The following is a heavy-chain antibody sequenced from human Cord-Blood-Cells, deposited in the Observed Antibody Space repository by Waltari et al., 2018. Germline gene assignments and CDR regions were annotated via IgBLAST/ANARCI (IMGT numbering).Heavy chain of an antibody. Sequence: QVQLVQSGAEVKKPGASVKVSCKASGYTFTGYYMHWVRQAPGQGLEWMGRINPHSGGTNYAQKFQGRGTMTRDTSISTAYMELSRLRSDDTAVYYCARLLRCTTGTNWFDPWGQGTLVTVSS. V-gene: IGHV1-2*06. CDR2: INPHSGGT. D-gene: IGHD1-1*01. CDR3: ARLLRCTTGTNWFDP. CDR1: GYTFTGYY. J-gene: IGHJ5*02.